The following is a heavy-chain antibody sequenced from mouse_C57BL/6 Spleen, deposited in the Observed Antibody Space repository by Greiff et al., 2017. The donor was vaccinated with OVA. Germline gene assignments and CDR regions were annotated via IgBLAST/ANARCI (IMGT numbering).Heavy chain of an antibody. Sequence: QQSCKASGYTFTSYWMHWVKQRPGQGLEWIGEIDPSDSYTNYNQKFKGKSTLTVDKSSSTAYMQLSSLTSEDSAVYYCARRDTTVVDDWYFDVWGTGTTVTVSS. CDR2: IDPSDSYT. CDR1: GYTFTSYW. CDR3: ARRDTTVVDDWYFDV. V-gene: IGHV1-69*01. D-gene: IGHD1-1*01. J-gene: IGHJ1*03.